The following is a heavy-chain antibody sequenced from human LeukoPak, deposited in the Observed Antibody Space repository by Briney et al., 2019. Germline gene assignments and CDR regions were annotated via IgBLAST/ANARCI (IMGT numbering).Heavy chain of an antibody. CDR1: GGSFIGFH. CDR3: ARSPPRGYSYGYVLDY. Sequence: SETLSLTCAVYGGSFIGFHWNWIRQPPGRGLEWIGDINHSGSTNYNPSLKSRVTISVDTSKNQFSLKLSSVTAADTAVYYCARSPPRGYSYGYVLDYWGQGTLVTVSS. CDR2: INHSGST. V-gene: IGHV4-34*01. D-gene: IGHD5-18*01. J-gene: IGHJ4*02.